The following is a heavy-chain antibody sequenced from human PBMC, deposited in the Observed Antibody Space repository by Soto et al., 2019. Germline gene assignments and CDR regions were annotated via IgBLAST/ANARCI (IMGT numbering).Heavy chain of an antibody. CDR1: GFTVSSNY. Sequence: EVQLVESGGGLIQPGGSLRLSCAASGFTVSSNYMTWVRQAPGKGLEWVSVIYGGGSTYYADSVKGRFTISRDNSKNTLYFQMNSLRAEDTAMYYCARGNYDYTHFDYWGQGTLVTVSS. D-gene: IGHD4-4*01. CDR2: IYGGGST. J-gene: IGHJ4*02. V-gene: IGHV3-53*01. CDR3: ARGNYDYTHFDY.